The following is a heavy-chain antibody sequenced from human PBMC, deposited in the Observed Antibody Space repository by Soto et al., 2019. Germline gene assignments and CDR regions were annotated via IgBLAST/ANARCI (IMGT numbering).Heavy chain of an antibody. D-gene: IGHD5-18*01. CDR3: AIKISTWIQLPPGGGNY. J-gene: IGHJ4*02. Sequence: QPGGSLRLSCAASGFTFSSYAMSWVRQAPGKGLEWVSAISGSGGSTYYADSVKGRFTISRDNSKNTLYLQMNSLRAEDTAVYYCAIKISTWIQLPPGGGNYWGQGTLVTVSS. CDR1: GFTFSSYA. V-gene: IGHV3-23*01. CDR2: ISGSGGST.